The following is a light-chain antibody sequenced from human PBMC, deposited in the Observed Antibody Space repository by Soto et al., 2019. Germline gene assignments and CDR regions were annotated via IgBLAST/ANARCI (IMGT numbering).Light chain of an antibody. CDR2: GAS. CDR3: QLYGSSPLYI. J-gene: IGKJ2*01. CDR1: QSVSSTF. Sequence: EIVLTQSPGTLSLSPGERATLSCRASQSVSSTFLAWYQQKPGQAPRLLIYGASSRATGIPDRFSGSGSGTDFTLIISRLEPEDFAVYYCQLYGSSPLYIFGQGTKLEIK. V-gene: IGKV3-20*01.